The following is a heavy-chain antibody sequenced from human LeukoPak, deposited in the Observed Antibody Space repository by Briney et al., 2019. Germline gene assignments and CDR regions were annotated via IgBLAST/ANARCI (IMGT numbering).Heavy chain of an antibody. Sequence: PGGSLRLSCAASGFTFGSYSMSWVRQAPGKGLEWVSSISGSGDNTYYADSVKGRFTISRDNSKNTLYLQMNSLRAEDTAVYYCARSYSSSWYDYWGQGTLVTVSS. J-gene: IGHJ4*02. D-gene: IGHD6-13*01. CDR3: ARSYSSSWYDY. CDR2: ISGSGDNT. V-gene: IGHV3-23*01. CDR1: GFTFGSYS.